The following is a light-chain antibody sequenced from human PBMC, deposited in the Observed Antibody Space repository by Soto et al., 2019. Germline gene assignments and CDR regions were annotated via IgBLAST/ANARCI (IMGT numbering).Light chain of an antibody. Sequence: QSALTQPRSVSGSPGQSVTISCTGTSSNVGGYNYVSWYQHHPGKAPKLVIYDVYNRPSGVPDRFSGSKSDNTASLTISGLQAEDEADYYCTSYSSSDIFYVFGTGTKVTVL. V-gene: IGLV2-11*01. CDR2: DVY. J-gene: IGLJ1*01. CDR3: TSYSSSDIFYV. CDR1: SSNVGGYNY.